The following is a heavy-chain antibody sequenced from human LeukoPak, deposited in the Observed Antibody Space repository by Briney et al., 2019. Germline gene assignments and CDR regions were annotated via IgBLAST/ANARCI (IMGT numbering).Heavy chain of an antibody. Sequence: GGSLRLSCAASGFTFSGYAMRWVRRAPGKGLEWVAVISYDGSNKYYADSVKGRFTISRDNSKNTLYLQMNSLRAEDTAVYYCARELSPGTSRYYYYYGMDVWGQGTTVTVSS. CDR3: ARELSPGTSRYYYYYGMDV. J-gene: IGHJ6*02. CDR1: GFTFSGYA. CDR2: ISYDGSNK. V-gene: IGHV3-30-3*01. D-gene: IGHD1-1*01.